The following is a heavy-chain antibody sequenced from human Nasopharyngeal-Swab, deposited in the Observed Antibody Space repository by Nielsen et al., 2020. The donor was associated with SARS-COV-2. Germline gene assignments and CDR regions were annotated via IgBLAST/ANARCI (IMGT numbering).Heavy chain of an antibody. V-gene: IGHV3-30-3*01. Sequence: GGSLRLSCAASGFTFSSYAMHWVRQAPGKGLEWVAVISYDGSNKYYADSVKGRFTISRDNAKNSLYLQMNSLRDEDTAVYYCARGADVITIFRKEYYFDYWGQGTLVTVSS. CDR3: ARGADVITIFRKEYYFDY. CDR2: ISYDGSNK. D-gene: IGHD3-9*01. J-gene: IGHJ4*02. CDR1: GFTFSSYA.